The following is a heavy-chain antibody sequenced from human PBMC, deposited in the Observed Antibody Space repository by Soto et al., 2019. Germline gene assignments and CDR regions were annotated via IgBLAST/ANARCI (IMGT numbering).Heavy chain of an antibody. CDR2: ISSSSSYI. V-gene: IGHV3-21*01. Sequence: EEQLVESGGGLVKPGGSLRLSCAASGFTFSSYSMNWVRQAPGKGLEWVSSISSSSSYIYYADSVKGRFTISRDNAKNSLYLQMNSLRAEDTAVYYCARWYNWNNCFDYWGQGTLVTVSS. J-gene: IGHJ4*02. CDR3: ARWYNWNNCFDY. D-gene: IGHD1-20*01. CDR1: GFTFSSYS.